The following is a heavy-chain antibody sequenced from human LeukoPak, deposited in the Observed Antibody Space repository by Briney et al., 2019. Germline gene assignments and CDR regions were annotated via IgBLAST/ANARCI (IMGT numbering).Heavy chain of an antibody. V-gene: IGHV3-30-3*01. CDR1: GFTFSSYA. CDR3: ARGPLWFGESPIDY. Sequence: PGGSLRLSCAASGFTFSSYAMHWVRQAPGKGLEWVAVISYDGSNKYYADSVKGRFTISRDNSKNTLYLQMNSLRAEDTAVYYCARGPLWFGESPIDYWGQGTLVTVSS. J-gene: IGHJ4*02. D-gene: IGHD3-10*01. CDR2: ISYDGSNK.